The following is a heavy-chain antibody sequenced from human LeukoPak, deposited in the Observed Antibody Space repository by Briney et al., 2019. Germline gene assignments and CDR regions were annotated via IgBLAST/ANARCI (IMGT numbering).Heavy chain of an antibody. D-gene: IGHD3-9*01. CDR2: IYPSGGS. J-gene: IGHJ4*02. CDR3: QKTAYEILAGYYSGGGPFDS. V-gene: IGHV4-61*02. CDR1: VGSISSTGYY. Sequence: SETLCLSCTFPVGSISSTGYYWTWIRQPAGKGLEWIGGIYPSGGSNYNPSLESRVTISIDTSKKQFSLRLSSVPAADTVVFFRQKTAYEILAGYYSGGGPFDSWGQGTLVTVSS.